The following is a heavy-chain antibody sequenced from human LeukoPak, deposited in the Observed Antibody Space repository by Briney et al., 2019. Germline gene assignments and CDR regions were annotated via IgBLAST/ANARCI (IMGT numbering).Heavy chain of an antibody. CDR2: INPNSGGT. CDR1: GYTFTGYY. D-gene: IGHD6-13*01. J-gene: IGHJ4*02. V-gene: IGHV1-2*02. CDR3: ARDLRGIAAAGSYVDY. Sequence: ASVKVSCKASGYTFTGYYMHWVRQAPGQGLEWMGWINPNSGGTNYAQKFQGRVTMTRDTSISTAYMELSRLRSDDTAVYYCARDLRGIAAAGSYVDYWGQGTLVTVSS.